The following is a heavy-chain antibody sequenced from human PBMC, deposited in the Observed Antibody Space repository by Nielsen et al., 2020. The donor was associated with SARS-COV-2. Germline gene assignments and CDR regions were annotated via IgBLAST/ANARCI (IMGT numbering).Heavy chain of an antibody. Sequence: GGSLRLSCAASGFTFSDYYMSWIRQAPGKGLEWVSYISSSSSYTNYADSVKGRFTISRDNAKNSLYLQMNSLRAEDTAVYYCARETPYYGDWVLYFDYWGQGTLVTVS. CDR1: GFTFSDYY. V-gene: IGHV3-11*05. D-gene: IGHD4-17*01. CDR2: ISSSSSYT. CDR3: ARETPYYGDWVLYFDY. J-gene: IGHJ4*02.